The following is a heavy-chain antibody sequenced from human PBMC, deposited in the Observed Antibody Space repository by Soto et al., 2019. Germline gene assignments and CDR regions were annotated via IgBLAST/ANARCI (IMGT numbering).Heavy chain of an antibody. CDR1: GFTFSSYS. CDR2: ISSSSSYI. D-gene: IGHD2-8*01. V-gene: IGHV3-21*01. CDR3: ARDSTNGHCGMDV. J-gene: IGHJ6*02. Sequence: PGGSLRLSCAASGFTFSSYSMNWVRQAPGKGLEWVSSISSSSSYIYYADSVKVRFTISRDNAKNSLYLQMNSLRAEDTAVYYCARDSTNGHCGMDVWGQGTTVTVSS.